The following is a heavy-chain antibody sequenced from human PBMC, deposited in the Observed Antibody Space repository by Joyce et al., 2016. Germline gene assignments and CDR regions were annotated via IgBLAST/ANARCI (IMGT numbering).Heavy chain of an antibody. CDR3: TNFGGNSFGDY. Sequence: EVQLVESGGGLVKPGVSLRLSCAGSGFNFHNAWMSWVRQAPGKGLEWVGRIESKANGETTDYAAPVKGRFAISRDDSKYTLYMQMNSLKTEDTDLYYCTNFGGNSFGDYWGQGALVTVSS. V-gene: IGHV3-15*04. CDR2: IESKANGETT. J-gene: IGHJ4*02. CDR1: GFNFHNAW. D-gene: IGHD4-23*01.